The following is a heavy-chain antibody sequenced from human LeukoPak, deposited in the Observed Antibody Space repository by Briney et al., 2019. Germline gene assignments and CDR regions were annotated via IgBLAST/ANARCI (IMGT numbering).Heavy chain of an antibody. CDR1: GYTFTSYG. J-gene: IGHJ4*02. Sequence: GASVKVSCKASGYTFTSYGFSWVRQAPGQGLEWMGWISPYNGDTNYAQKLQGRVTMTTDTSTNTAYMELRSLRSDDTAMYYCARAYFRIVRIGVVANNYFDSWGQGTLVTVSS. CDR2: ISPYNGDT. D-gene: IGHD2-15*01. V-gene: IGHV1-18*01. CDR3: ARAYFRIVRIGVVANNYFDS.